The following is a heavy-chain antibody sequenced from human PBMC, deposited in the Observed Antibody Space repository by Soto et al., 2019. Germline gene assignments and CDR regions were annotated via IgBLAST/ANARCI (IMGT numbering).Heavy chain of an antibody. V-gene: IGHV3-11*01. CDR1: GFNFNDYY. CDR2: IDTTGSTI. Sequence: QVQLVQSGGGLVKPGGSLRLSCAASGFNFNDYYMSWIRQAPGKGLEWLSYIDTTGSTIYHADAVKGRFTISRDNAQNSLFLQMNSLRAEDTAMYYCARGGLRGGRFIYWGQGALVTSPQ. J-gene: IGHJ4*02. CDR3: ARGGLRGGRFIY. D-gene: IGHD6-25*01.